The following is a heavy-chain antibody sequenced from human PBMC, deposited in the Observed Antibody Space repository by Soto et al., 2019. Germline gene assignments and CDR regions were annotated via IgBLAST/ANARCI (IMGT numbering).Heavy chain of an antibody. J-gene: IGHJ4*01. D-gene: IGHD2-15*01. CDR2: ISYESIST. CDR1: RFTFSNYG. Sequence: GGSLRLSCVASRFTFSNYGMHWVRQAPGKGLEWVAVISYESISTVYRDSVRGRFTISRDNSRNTLYLHMNSLTPEDTAVYYCAREAGCSGTNCNVYFDYWGLGTLVTVSS. V-gene: IGHV3-30*03. CDR3: AREAGCSGTNCNVYFDY.